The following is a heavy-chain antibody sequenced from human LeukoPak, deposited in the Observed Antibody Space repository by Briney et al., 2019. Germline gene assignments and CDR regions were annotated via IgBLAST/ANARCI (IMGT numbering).Heavy chain of an antibody. CDR3: ARYNGDLHY. Sequence: PLETLSLTCTVSGGPIRSHYWSWIRQPPGHGLEWIGYIYYSGSTNYNPSLKSRVTISVETSKNQFSLKLTSVTAADTAVYYCARYNGDLHYWGRGTLVTVSS. J-gene: IGHJ4*02. CDR2: IYYSGST. CDR1: GGPIRSHY. V-gene: IGHV4-59*11. D-gene: IGHD4-17*01.